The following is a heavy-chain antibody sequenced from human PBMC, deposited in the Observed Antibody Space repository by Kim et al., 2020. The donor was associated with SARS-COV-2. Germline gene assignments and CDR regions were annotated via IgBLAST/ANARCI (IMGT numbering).Heavy chain of an antibody. D-gene: IGHD2-2*01. Sequence: VKGRFTISRENSKHTLYLQMNSLRAEDTAAYFCATEYCVSTSCNSFFDYWGQGTLVTVSS. J-gene: IGHJ4*02. CDR3: ATEYCVSTSCNSFFDY. V-gene: IGHV3-30*03.